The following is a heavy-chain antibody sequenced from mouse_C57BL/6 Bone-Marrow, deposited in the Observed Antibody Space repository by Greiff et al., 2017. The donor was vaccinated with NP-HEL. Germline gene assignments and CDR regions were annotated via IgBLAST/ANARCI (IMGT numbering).Heavy chain of an antibody. V-gene: IGHV1-76*01. D-gene: IGHD1-1*01. CDR3: ARDYYGSLFAY. CDR1: GYTFTDYY. Sequence: QVQLKESGAELVRPGASVKLSCKASGYTFTDYYINWVKQRPGQGLEWIARIYPGSGNTYYNEKFKGKATLTAEKSSSTAYMQLSSLTSEDSAVYFCARDYYGSLFAYWGQGTLVTVSA. J-gene: IGHJ3*01. CDR2: IYPGSGNT.